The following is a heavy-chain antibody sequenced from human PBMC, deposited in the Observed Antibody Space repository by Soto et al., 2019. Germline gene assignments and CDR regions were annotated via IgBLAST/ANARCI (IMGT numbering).Heavy chain of an antibody. CDR1: GGTFSSYA. J-gene: IGHJ4*02. D-gene: IGHD4-17*01. Sequence: SVKVSCKASGGTFSSYAISWVRQAPGQGLEWMGGIIPIFGTANYAQKFQGRVTITADESTSAAYMELSSLRSEDTAVYYCARVLYGDYPYYFDYWGQGTLVTVSS. V-gene: IGHV1-69*13. CDR2: IIPIFGTA. CDR3: ARVLYGDYPYYFDY.